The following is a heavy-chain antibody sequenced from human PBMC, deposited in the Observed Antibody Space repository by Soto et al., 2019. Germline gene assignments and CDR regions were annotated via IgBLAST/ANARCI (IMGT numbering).Heavy chain of an antibody. J-gene: IGHJ4*02. Sequence: GGSLRLSCAASGFTFSSYAMSWVRQAPGKGLEWVSAISGSGGSTYYADSVKGRFTISRDNSKNTLYLQMNSLRAEDTAVYYCASLGGVGFWSGKTIDYWGQGTLVTVSS. V-gene: IGHV3-23*01. CDR3: ASLGGVGFWSGKTIDY. D-gene: IGHD3-3*01. CDR2: ISGSGGST. CDR1: GFTFSSYA.